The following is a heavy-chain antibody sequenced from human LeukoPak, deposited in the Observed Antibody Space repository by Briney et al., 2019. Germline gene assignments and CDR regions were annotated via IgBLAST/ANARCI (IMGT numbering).Heavy chain of an antibody. V-gene: IGHV3-23*01. CDR2: ISGSGGST. J-gene: IGHJ4*02. CDR1: GFTFSSYA. D-gene: IGHD3-22*01. Sequence: GGSLRLSCAASGFTFSSYAMSWVRQAPGKGLEWVSAISGSGGSTYYADSVKGRFTISRDNAKNSLYLQMNSLRAEDTAVYYCARDSSYYYDSSGLDYWGQGTLVTVSS. CDR3: ARDSSYYYDSSGLDY.